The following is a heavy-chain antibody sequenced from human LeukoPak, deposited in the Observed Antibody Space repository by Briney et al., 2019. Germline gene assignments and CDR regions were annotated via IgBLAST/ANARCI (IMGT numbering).Heavy chain of an antibody. Sequence: SETLSLTCNVSGGSISGSNHYWGWIRHPPGKGLEWIVSMYYSGRTYYNPSLKSRVTISVDTSKNQFSLNLRSVTAADTAVYYCASRDGSMIVVSDYWGQGTLVAVSS. V-gene: IGHV4-39*01. CDR3: ASRDGSMIVVSDY. D-gene: IGHD3-22*01. CDR2: MYYSGRT. J-gene: IGHJ4*02. CDR1: GGSISGSNHY.